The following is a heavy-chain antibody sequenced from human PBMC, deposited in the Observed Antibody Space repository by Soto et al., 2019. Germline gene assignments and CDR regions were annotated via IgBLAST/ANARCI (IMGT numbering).Heavy chain of an antibody. D-gene: IGHD5-18*01. CDR1: GYTFTSYG. J-gene: IGHJ4*02. CDR3: ARDTVDTAMVTPFDY. Sequence: WASVKVSCKASGYTFTSYGISWVRQAPGQGLEWMGWISAYNGNTNYAQKLQGRVTMTTDTSTSTAYMELRSLRSDNTAVYYCARDTVDTAMVTPFDYWGQGTLVTVSS. V-gene: IGHV1-18*01. CDR2: ISAYNGNT.